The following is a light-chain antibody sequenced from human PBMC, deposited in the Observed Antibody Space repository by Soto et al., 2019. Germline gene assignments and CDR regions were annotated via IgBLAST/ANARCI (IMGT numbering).Light chain of an antibody. CDR3: SSYRSINTGV. V-gene: IGLV2-14*01. J-gene: IGLJ2*01. Sequence: QSVLTQPPSASGSPGQSVTISCTGTSSDIGAYNYVSWYRQYPDKAPKLMIYEVSNRPSGVSNRFSGSKSGNTASLTISGLQAEDEADYYCSSYRSINTGVFGGGTKLTVL. CDR2: EVS. CDR1: SSDIGAYNY.